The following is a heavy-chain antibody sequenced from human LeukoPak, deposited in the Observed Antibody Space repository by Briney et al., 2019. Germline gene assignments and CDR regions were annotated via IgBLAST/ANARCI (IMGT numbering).Heavy chain of an antibody. V-gene: IGHV3-9*01. CDR1: RFTFYDYA. Sequence: GGSLRLSCAASRFTFYDYAMHWVRHATGKGLEGVTGISWNSGSIGYADSVKGRFTISRDNAKNSLYLQMNSLRSEDTALYYCASGLDCTNGVCPFDYWGQGTLVTVSS. CDR3: ASGLDCTNGVCPFDY. D-gene: IGHD2-8*01. J-gene: IGHJ4*02. CDR2: ISWNSGSI.